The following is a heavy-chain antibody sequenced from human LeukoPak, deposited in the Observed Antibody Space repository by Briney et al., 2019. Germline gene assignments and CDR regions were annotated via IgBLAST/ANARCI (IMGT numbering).Heavy chain of an antibody. Sequence: GASVKLSCKGSGYTFTGYYIHWGRNAPGQGLEWMGWINSNSGGTNYAQKSQGRVTMTRDTSISTAYMDLSSLRSDDTAVYYCARSDYSNYVPFDYWGQGTLVTVSS. CDR1: GYTFTGYY. V-gene: IGHV1-2*02. J-gene: IGHJ4*02. CDR3: ARSDYSNYVPFDY. CDR2: INSNSGGT. D-gene: IGHD4-11*01.